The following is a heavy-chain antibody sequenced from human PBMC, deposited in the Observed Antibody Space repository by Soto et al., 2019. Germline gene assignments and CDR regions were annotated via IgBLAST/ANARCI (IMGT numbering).Heavy chain of an antibody. J-gene: IGHJ4*02. V-gene: IGHV4-39*01. Sequence: QLQLQESGPGLVKPSETLSLTCTVSGGSISSSSYYWGWIRQPPGKGLEWIGSIYYSGSTYYNPSRKSRFTISVDTSKNQFSLKLSSVTAADTAVYYCTIAVAGYMGYFDYWGQGTLVTVSS. CDR2: IYYSGST. CDR1: GGSISSSSYY. D-gene: IGHD6-19*01. CDR3: TIAVAGYMGYFDY.